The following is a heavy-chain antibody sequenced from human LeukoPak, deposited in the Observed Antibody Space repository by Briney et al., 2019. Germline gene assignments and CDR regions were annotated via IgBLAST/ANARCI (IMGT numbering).Heavy chain of an antibody. CDR2: INHSGST. CDR3: AREIREAARRFDF. V-gene: IGHV4-34*01. Sequence: SETLSLTCAVYGGSFSGYYWSWIRQPPGKGLEWIGEINHSGSTNYNPSLKSRVTISVDTSKNQFSLKLSSVTAADTAIYFCAREIREAARRFDFWGQGTLLTVSA. D-gene: IGHD6-6*01. J-gene: IGHJ4*02. CDR1: GGSFSGYY.